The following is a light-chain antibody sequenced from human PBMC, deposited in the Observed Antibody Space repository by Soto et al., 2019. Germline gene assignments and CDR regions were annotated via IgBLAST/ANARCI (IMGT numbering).Light chain of an antibody. Sequence: EIVMTQSPATLSVSPGEGATLSCRASQGLTTKLAWYKQKPGQAPRLLIYGASTRATGIPARFRGSGSGTEFTLTISSLEPEDFEVYYCQQRSKWPITFGQGTRLEIK. CDR3: QQRSKWPIT. V-gene: IGKV3-15*01. CDR2: GAS. CDR1: QGLTTK. J-gene: IGKJ5*01.